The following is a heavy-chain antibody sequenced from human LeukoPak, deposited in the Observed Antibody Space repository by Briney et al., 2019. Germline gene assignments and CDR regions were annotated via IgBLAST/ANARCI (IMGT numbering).Heavy chain of an antibody. J-gene: IGHJ5*02. CDR3: ARVSYQPLSYWFDP. V-gene: IGHV3-20*04. CDR1: GFTFDDYG. D-gene: IGHD2-2*01. CDR2: INWNGGST. Sequence: PGVSLRLSCAASGFTFDDYGMSWVRQAPGKGLEWVSGINWNGGSTGYADSVKGRFTISRDNAKNSLYLQMNSLRAEDTALYYCARVSYQPLSYWFDPWGQGTLVTVSS.